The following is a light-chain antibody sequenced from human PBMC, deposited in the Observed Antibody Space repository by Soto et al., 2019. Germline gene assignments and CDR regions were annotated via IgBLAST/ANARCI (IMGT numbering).Light chain of an antibody. J-gene: IGKJ4*01. CDR2: GAS. CDR1: QSVTNNY. V-gene: IGKV3-20*01. CDR3: QQYFYSPLA. Sequence: EIVLTQSPGTLSLSPGERATLSCRASQSVTNNYLAWYQQKPGQAPRLLISGASSRATGIPDRFSGSGSGTDFTLAISGLEPEDFAVYYCQQYFYSPLAFGGGTKVDIK.